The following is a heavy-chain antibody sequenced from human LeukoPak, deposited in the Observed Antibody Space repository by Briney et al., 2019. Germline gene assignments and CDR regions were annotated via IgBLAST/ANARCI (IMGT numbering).Heavy chain of an antibody. Sequence: SETLSLTCTVSGGSISSYYWSWIRQPPGKGLEWIGYIYYSGSTNYNPSLKSRVTISVDTSKNQFSLKLSSVTAADTAVYYCARVVYGDYPHYYYYGMDVWGQGTTVTVSS. V-gene: IGHV4-59*01. CDR3: ARVVYGDYPHYYYYGMDV. CDR2: IYYSGST. CDR1: GGSISSYY. J-gene: IGHJ6*02. D-gene: IGHD4-17*01.